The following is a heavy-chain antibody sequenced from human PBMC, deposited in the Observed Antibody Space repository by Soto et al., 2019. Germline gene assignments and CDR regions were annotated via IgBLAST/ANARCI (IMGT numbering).Heavy chain of an antibody. Sequence: PGGSLRLSCAASGFTFSSYWMSWVRQAPGKGLEWVANIKQDGSEKYYVDSVKGRFTISRDNAKNSLYLQMNSLRAEDTAVYYCARDLASGPGYQSFDYWGQGTLVTVSS. J-gene: IGHJ4*02. CDR2: IKQDGSEK. V-gene: IGHV3-7*01. CDR1: GFTFSSYW. CDR3: ARDLASGPGYQSFDY. D-gene: IGHD3-9*01.